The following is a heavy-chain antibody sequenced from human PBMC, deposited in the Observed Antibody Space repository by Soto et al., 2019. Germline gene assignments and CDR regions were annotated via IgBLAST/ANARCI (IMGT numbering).Heavy chain of an antibody. CDR2: IGGSGNDP. CDR1: GFTFSSCS. CDR3: AKESYNRRTDFDH. V-gene: IGHV3-23*01. D-gene: IGHD3-10*01. J-gene: IGHJ4*02. Sequence: PGGSLRLSCAASGFTFSSCSMSWVRQAPGKGLDWVSGIGGSGNDPHYADSVKGRFTISRDNSKNTLYLQLNSLRAEDTAIYYCAKESYNRRTDFDHWGQGTLITVSS.